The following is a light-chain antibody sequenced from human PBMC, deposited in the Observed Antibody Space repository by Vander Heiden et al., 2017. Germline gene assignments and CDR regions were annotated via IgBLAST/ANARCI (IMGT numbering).Light chain of an antibody. CDR1: QSISSW. J-gene: IGKJ1*01. CDR2: KAS. CDR3: EQDNSYWT. V-gene: IGKV1-5*03. Sequence: DIQMTQSPSTLSAAVGDRVTITCRASQSISSWLAWYQQKPGKAPKLLIYKASSLESGVPSRFRGSGSGTEFTLTISSLQPHDFATYYCEQDNSYWTFGQGTKVEIK.